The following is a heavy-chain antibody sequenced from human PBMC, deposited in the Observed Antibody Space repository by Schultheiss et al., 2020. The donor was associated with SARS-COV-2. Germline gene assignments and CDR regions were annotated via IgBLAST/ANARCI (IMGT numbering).Heavy chain of an antibody. CDR1: GFTFSSYG. CDR2: IWYDGSNK. J-gene: IGHJ6*02. V-gene: IGHV3-33*01. CDR3: ARDPYQLPPRYYYGMDV. Sequence: GGSLRLSCAASGFTFSSYGMHWVRQAPGKGLEWVAVIWYDGSNKYYADSVKGRFTISRDNSKNTLYLQMNSLRAEDTAVYYCARDPYQLPPRYYYGMDVWGQGTTVTVSS. D-gene: IGHD2-2*01.